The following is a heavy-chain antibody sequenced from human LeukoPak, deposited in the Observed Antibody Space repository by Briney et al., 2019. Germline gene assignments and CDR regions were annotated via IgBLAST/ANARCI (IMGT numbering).Heavy chain of an antibody. V-gene: IGHV4-39*01. CDR1: GGSISSSSYY. D-gene: IGHD5-18*01. Sequence: SETLSLTCTVSGGSISSSSYYWGWLRQPPGKGLEGIGSIYYSGSTYYNPSLKSRVTISVDTSKNQFSLKLSSVTAADTAVYYCATMRRGYSYGYGPTDYWGQGTLVTVSS. J-gene: IGHJ4*02. CDR2: IYYSGST. CDR3: ATMRRGYSYGYGPTDY.